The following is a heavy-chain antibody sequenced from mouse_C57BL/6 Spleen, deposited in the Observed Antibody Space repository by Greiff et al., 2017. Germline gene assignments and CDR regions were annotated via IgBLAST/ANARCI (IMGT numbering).Heavy chain of an antibody. Sequence: VQLQQSGAELVRPGASVTLSCKASGYTFTDYEMHWVKQTPVHGLEWIGAIDPETGGTAYNQKFKGKAILTADKSSSTAYMELRSLTSEDSAVYYCTGYYWFAYWGQGTLVTVSA. V-gene: IGHV1-15*01. D-gene: IGHD2-3*01. CDR3: TGYYWFAY. J-gene: IGHJ3*01. CDR2: IDPETGGT. CDR1: GYTFTDYE.